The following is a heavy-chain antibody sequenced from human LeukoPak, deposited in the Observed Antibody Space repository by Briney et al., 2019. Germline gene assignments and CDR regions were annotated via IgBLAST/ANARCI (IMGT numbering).Heavy chain of an antibody. Sequence: GGSLRLSCAGSGFTFSSYELNWVRQAPGKGLEWVSYISDVGTTQHYADSVKGRFTISRDNVKNSVFLQMKSLTAEDTAVYYCAGDRSKVTAYDDALDMWGQGTMVIVSS. V-gene: IGHV3-48*03. CDR1: GFTFSSYE. D-gene: IGHD2-21*02. CDR2: ISDVGTTQ. J-gene: IGHJ3*02. CDR3: AGDRSKVTAYDDALDM.